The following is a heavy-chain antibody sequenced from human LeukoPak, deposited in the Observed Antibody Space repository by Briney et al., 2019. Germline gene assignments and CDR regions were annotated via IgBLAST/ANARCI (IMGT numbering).Heavy chain of an antibody. Sequence: PGGSLRLSCAVSGFTVSSYSMTWVRQAPGKGLEWVSYISSTSSTVYYADSVKGRFTISRDNVKNSLYLQMNSLRAEDTAVYYCARGRDSSSSYPGYWGQGTLVTVSS. D-gene: IGHD6-6*01. CDR3: ARGRDSSSSYPGY. CDR1: GFTVSSYS. CDR2: ISSTSSTV. J-gene: IGHJ4*02. V-gene: IGHV3-48*01.